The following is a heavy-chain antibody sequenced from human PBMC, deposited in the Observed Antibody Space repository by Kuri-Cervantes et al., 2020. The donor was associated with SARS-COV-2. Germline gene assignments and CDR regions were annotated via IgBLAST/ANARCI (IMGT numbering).Heavy chain of an antibody. Sequence: LSLTCAASGFTFSSYAMHWVRQAPGKGLEWVAVISYGGSNKYYADSVKGRFTISRDNSKNTLYLQMNSLRAEDTAVYYCARGQYTVLWSRHNWFDPWGQGTLVTVSS. CDR3: ARGQYTVLWSRHNWFDP. D-gene: IGHD3-10*01. J-gene: IGHJ5*02. V-gene: IGHV3-30*04. CDR2: ISYGGSNK. CDR1: GFTFSSYA.